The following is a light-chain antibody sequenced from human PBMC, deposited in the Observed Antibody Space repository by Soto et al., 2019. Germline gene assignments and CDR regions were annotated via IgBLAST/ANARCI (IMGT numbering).Light chain of an antibody. J-gene: IGKJ4*01. V-gene: IGKV3-20*01. Sequence: EIVMTQSPATLCVSPGERATLSCRASQTINTIYLAWFQQKPGQSPRLLIYDISTRATGIPDRISGSGSGTDFTLTISRLEPEDFAVYYCQLYGDSPTFGGGTKVDI. CDR3: QLYGDSPT. CDR1: QTINTIY. CDR2: DIS.